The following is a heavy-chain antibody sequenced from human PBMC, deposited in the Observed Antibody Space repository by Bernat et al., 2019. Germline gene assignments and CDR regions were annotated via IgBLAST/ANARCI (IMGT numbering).Heavy chain of an antibody. CDR3: ARDRYCSGGSCYLYYYYGMDV. Sequence: QVQLQESGPGLVKPSQTLSLTCTVSGGSISSGDYYWSWIRQPPGKGLEWIGYIDYSGSTYYNPSLKSRVTISVDTSKNQFSLKLSSVTAADTAVYYCARDRYCSGGSCYLYYYYGMDVWGQGTTVTVSS. CDR1: GGSISSGDYY. J-gene: IGHJ6*02. CDR2: IDYSGST. D-gene: IGHD2-15*01. V-gene: IGHV4-30-4*01.